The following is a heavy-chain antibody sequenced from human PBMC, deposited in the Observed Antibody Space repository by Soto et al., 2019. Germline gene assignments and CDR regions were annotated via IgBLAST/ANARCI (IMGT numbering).Heavy chain of an antibody. V-gene: IGHV1-69*10. CDR2: IIPILDIT. Sequence: VKVSCKLSGGAFSNYAISWMRQAPGQGLEWMGRIIPILDITNYAQKFQDRVTITANKSTTTAYMELSSLRSEDTAVYYCGRGASYGSGQSATALDYWGQGTLVTVSS. J-gene: IGHJ4*02. CDR1: GGAFSNYA. CDR3: GRGASYGSGQSATALDY. D-gene: IGHD3-10*01.